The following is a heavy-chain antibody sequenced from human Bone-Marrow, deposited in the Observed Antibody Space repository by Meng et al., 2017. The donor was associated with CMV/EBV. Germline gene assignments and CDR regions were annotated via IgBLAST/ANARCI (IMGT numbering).Heavy chain of an antibody. CDR1: GGSFSGYY. Sequence: GSLRLSCAVYGGSFSGYYWSWIRQPPGKGLEWIGEINHSGSTNYNPSLKSRVTISVDTSKNQFSLKLSSVTAADTAVYYCARTDSSSSYYRGYYYGMDVWGQGTTVTGSS. D-gene: IGHD6-6*01. V-gene: IGHV4-34*01. J-gene: IGHJ6*02. CDR2: INHSGST. CDR3: ARTDSSSSYYRGYYYGMDV.